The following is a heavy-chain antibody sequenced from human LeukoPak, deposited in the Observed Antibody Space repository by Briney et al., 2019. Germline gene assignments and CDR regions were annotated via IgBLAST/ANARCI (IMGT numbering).Heavy chain of an antibody. CDR3: ARHYYGSPRDYFDY. V-gene: IGHV4-38-2*02. D-gene: IGHD3-10*01. J-gene: IGHJ4*02. Sequence: KSSETLSLTCTVSGFSISSSFYWGWIRQPPGKGLQWIGNIHDSETIYYNPSLQSRVSISAGTSKNQFFLKLISVTAADTAVYYCARHYYGSPRDYFDYWGQGTLVTVSP. CDR1: GFSISSSFY. CDR2: IHDSETI.